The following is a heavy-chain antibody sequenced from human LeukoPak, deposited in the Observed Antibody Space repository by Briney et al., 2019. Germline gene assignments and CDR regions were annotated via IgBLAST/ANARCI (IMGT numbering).Heavy chain of an antibody. D-gene: IGHD3-3*01. J-gene: IGHJ6*02. Sequence: GRSLRLSCAASGFTFSSYAMHWVRQAPGKGLEWVAVISYDGSNKYYADSVKGRFTISRDNSKSTLYLQMNSLRAEDTAVYYCARGSLWSGYLSYYYGMDVWGQGTTVTVSS. V-gene: IGHV3-30-3*01. CDR1: GFTFSSYA. CDR2: ISYDGSNK. CDR3: ARGSLWSGYLSYYYGMDV.